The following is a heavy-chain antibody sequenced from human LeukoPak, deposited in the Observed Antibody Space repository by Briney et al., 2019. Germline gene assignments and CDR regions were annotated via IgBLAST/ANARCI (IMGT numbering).Heavy chain of an antibody. V-gene: IGHV4-39*01. CDR1: GGSISSSSYY. D-gene: IGHD1-26*01. CDR2: IYYSGST. CDR3: AKWELLRLFDY. Sequence: SKTLSLTCTVSGGSISSSSYYWGWIRQPPGKGLEWIGNIYYSGSTYYNPSLKGRVTISVDTSENQFSLKLSSVTAADTAVYYCAKWELLRLFDYWGQGTLVTVSS. J-gene: IGHJ4*02.